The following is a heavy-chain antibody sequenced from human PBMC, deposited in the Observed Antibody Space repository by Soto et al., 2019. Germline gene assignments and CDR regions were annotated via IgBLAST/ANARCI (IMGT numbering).Heavy chain of an antibody. CDR1: GGTFSSHG. CDR2: IIPTFGTP. J-gene: IGHJ4*02. CDR3: ASERSAQYFDF. Sequence: QVQLVQSGTVVQRRGSSVKVSCQASGGTFSSHGMAWVRQAPGQGLEWMGGIIPTFGTPTYAPKFQGRVTITADKSTNTDYMELSSLRSEDTGVYYCASERSAQYFDFWGQGTLITVSS. V-gene: IGHV1-69*06. D-gene: IGHD1-26*01.